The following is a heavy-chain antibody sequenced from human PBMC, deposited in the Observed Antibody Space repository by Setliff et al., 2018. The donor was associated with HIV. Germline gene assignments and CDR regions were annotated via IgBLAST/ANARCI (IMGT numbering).Heavy chain of an antibody. V-gene: IGHV4-39*01. Sequence: SETLSLTCTVSGGSISSSSYYWGWIRQPPGKGLEWIGSIYYSGRTYYNPSLKSRVTISVDTSKKQFSLKLSSVTAADTAVYYCARLREGYNFWSGYSYYYYYMDVWAKGPRSPSP. CDR1: GGSISSSSYY. CDR2: IYYSGRT. J-gene: IGHJ6*03. CDR3: ARLREGYNFWSGYSYYYYYMDV. D-gene: IGHD3-3*01.